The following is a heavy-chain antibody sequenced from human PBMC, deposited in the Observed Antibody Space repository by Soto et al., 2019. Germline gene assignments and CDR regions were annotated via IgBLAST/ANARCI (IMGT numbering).Heavy chain of an antibody. D-gene: IGHD1-26*01. CDR1: GFTFSSYW. Sequence: EVQLVESGGGLVQPGGSLRLSCAASGFTFSSYWMSWVRQAPGKRLEWVANIKQDGSEKYYVDSVKGRFTISRDNAKNSLYLQMNSLRAEDTAVYYCARDHIVGATNFDSWGQGTLVTVSS. CDR3: ARDHIVGATNFDS. V-gene: IGHV3-7*01. J-gene: IGHJ4*02. CDR2: IKQDGSEK.